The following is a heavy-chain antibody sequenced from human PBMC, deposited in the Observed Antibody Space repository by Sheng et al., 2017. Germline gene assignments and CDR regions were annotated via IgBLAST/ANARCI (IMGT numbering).Heavy chain of an antibody. CDR3: TTDEGYSGYEIDAFDI. V-gene: IGHV3-15*01. CDR2: IKDKTDGGTT. J-gene: IGHJ3*02. CDR1: GFTFSNAW. D-gene: IGHD5-12*01. Sequence: EVQLVESGGGLVKPGGSLRLSCAASGFTFSNAWMSWVRQAPGKGLEWVGRIKDKTDGGTTDYAAPVKGRFTISRDDSKNTLYLQMNSLKTEDTAVYYCTTDEGYSGYEIDAFDIWGPRDNGHRLF.